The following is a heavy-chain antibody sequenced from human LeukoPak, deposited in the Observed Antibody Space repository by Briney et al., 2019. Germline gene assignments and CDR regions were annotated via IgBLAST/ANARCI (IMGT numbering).Heavy chain of an antibody. CDR3: ARVGIPTYYDFWSGYLYYMDV. Sequence: GGSLRLSCAGSEFTFSSYWMHWVRQAPGKGLVWVSRISSDGSSTSNADSVKGRFTISRDNAKNTLYLEMNSLRAEDTAVYYCARVGIPTYYDFWSGYLYYMDVWGKGTTVTVSS. D-gene: IGHD3-3*01. V-gene: IGHV3-74*01. J-gene: IGHJ6*03. CDR1: EFTFSSYW. CDR2: ISSDGSST.